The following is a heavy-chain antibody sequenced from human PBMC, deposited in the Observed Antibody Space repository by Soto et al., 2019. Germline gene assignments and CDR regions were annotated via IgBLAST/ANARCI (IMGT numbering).Heavy chain of an antibody. J-gene: IGHJ4*02. D-gene: IGHD6-13*01. CDR1: GGSFSTYF. CDR2: INQSGSS. CDR3: ARERRVVGGYSSSWYDYFDS. Sequence: QVQLQQWGAGLLKPSETLSLTCSVDGGSFSTYFWTWVRQPPGKGLEWIGEINQSGSSSYNPSLESRVSISVDTSKKQFSLKLSSVTAADTAVYYCARERRVVGGYSSSWYDYFDSWGQGTLVTVSS. V-gene: IGHV4-34*02.